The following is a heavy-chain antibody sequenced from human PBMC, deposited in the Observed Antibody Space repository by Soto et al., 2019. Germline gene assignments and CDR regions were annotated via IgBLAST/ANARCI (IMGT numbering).Heavy chain of an antibody. J-gene: IGHJ4*02. D-gene: IGHD3-9*01. CDR1: GFTFSSYA. CDR2: ITYTAYST. CDR3: SKGLGNTIFQFDN. V-gene: IGHV3-23*01. Sequence: PGGSLRLSCAASGFTFSSYAMSWVRQTPGKGLEWVSSITYTAYSTYYADSVKGRFTISRDNSKNTLSLQMNSLRAEDTAVYYCSKGLGNTIFQFDNSGQGTLGPSPQ.